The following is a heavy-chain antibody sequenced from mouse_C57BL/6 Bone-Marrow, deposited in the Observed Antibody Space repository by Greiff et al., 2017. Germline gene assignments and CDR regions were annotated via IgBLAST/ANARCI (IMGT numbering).Heavy chain of an antibody. V-gene: IGHV1-64*01. CDR3: ARLYYYAMDY. CDR1: GYTFTSYW. CDR2: LHPNSGST. Sequence: QVQLQQPGAELVKPGASVKLSCKASGYTFTSYWMHWVKQRPGQGLEWIGMLHPNSGSTNYNEKFKSKATLTVDKSSSTAYMQLSRLTSSEAEVYYCARLYYYAMDYWGQGTSVTVSS. J-gene: IGHJ4*01.